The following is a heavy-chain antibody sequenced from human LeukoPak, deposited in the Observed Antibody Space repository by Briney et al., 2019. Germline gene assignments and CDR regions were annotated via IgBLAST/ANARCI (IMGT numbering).Heavy chain of an antibody. J-gene: IGHJ6*02. CDR1: GYTFTGYY. V-gene: IGHV1-2*02. CDR3: ARDLYYDSSGPAGDYYYGMDV. D-gene: IGHD3-22*01. Sequence: ASVKVSCKASGYTFTGYYMHWVRQAPGQGLEWMGWINPNSGGTNYAQKFQGRVTMTRDTSISTAYMELSRLRSDDTAAYYCARDLYYDSSGPAGDYYYGMDVWGQGTTVTVSS. CDR2: INPNSGGT.